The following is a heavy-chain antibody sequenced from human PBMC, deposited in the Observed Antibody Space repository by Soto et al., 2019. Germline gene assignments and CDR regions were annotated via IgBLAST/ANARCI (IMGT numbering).Heavy chain of an antibody. Sequence: GGSLRLSCAASGFTFSTYDMSWVRQAPGKGLEWVSAITSSGGSTYYADSVKGRFTISRDNSKNTLYLQMNSLRAEDTAVYYCANRDTSMIYRYYYGMDVWGQGTTVTVS. V-gene: IGHV3-23*01. J-gene: IGHJ6*02. CDR2: ITSSGGST. CDR3: ANRDTSMIYRYYYGMDV. D-gene: IGHD5-18*01. CDR1: GFTFSTYD.